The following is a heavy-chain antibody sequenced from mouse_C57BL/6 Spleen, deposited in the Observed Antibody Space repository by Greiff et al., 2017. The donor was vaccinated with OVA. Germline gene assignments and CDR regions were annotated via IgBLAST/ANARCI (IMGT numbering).Heavy chain of an antibody. J-gene: IGHJ4*01. V-gene: IGHV1-18*01. CDR3: ARGQLRPYYYAMDY. D-gene: IGHD3-2*02. CDR1: GYTFTDYN. CDR2: INPNNGGT. Sequence: VQLQQSGPELVKPGASVKIPCKASGYTFTDYNMDWVKQSHGKSLEWIGDINPNNGGTIYNQKFKGKATLTVDKSSSTAYMELRSLTSEDTAVYYCARGQLRPYYYAMDYWGQGTSVTVSS.